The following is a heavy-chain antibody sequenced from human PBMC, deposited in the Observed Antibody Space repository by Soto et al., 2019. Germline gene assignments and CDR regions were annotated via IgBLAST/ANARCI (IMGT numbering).Heavy chain of an antibody. CDR1: GFAFNSCS. Sequence: HPGGSLRLSCAASGFAFNSCSMNWVRQAPGKGLEWVAHISGGSGVIYYADSVKGRFIISRDNAKNSLYPQMSSLRDDDTAVYYCARDWSYASDFWGQGTLVTVSS. D-gene: IGHD2-2*01. CDR3: ARDWSYASDF. V-gene: IGHV3-48*02. J-gene: IGHJ4*02. CDR2: ISGGSGVI.